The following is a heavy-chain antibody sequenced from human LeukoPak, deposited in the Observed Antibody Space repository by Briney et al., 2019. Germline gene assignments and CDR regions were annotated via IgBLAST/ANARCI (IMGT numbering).Heavy chain of an antibody. CDR3: ARNSVPSFYSDTSGYFYY. V-gene: IGHV4-34*01. Sequence: SEALSLTCGVSGGSFSGYYFSWVRQSPEKGLEWIGEINHSGSTNYNPSLKSRVTISVDTAKKQISLKLNSVTAADTAVYYCARNSVPSFYSDTSGYFYYWGQGTLVTVSS. D-gene: IGHD3-22*01. CDR2: INHSGST. J-gene: IGHJ4*02. CDR1: GGSFSGYY.